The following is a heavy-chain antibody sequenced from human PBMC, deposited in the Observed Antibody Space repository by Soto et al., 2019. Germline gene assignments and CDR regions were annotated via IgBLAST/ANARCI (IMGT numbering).Heavy chain of an antibody. V-gene: IGHV1-18*01. Sequence: ASVKVSCKASGYTFTIYGISWVRQAPGQGLEWMGWISAYNGNTNYAQKLQGRVTMTTDTSTSTAYMELRSLRSDDTAVYYCARGDYYDSSGPSCNYYCYGMDFWGQGTTVTVSS. CDR2: ISAYNGNT. J-gene: IGHJ6*02. CDR3: ARGDYYDSSGPSCNYYCYGMDF. CDR1: GYTFTIYG. D-gene: IGHD3-22*01.